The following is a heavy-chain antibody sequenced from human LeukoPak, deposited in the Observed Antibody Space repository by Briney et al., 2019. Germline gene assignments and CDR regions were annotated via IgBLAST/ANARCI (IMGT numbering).Heavy chain of an antibody. V-gene: IGHV4-34*01. Sequence: SETLSLTCSVSGDSISSDYWSWIRQPPGKGLEWIGEINHSGSTNYNPSLKSRVTISVDTSKNQFSLKLSSVTAADTAVYYCARRRAIYGSGSYHLGYWGQGTLVTVSS. CDR2: INHSGST. CDR3: ARRRAIYGSGSYHLGY. D-gene: IGHD3-10*01. CDR1: GDSISSDY. J-gene: IGHJ4*02.